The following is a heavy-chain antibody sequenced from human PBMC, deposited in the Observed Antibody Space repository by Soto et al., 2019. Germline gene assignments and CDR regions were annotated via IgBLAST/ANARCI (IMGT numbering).Heavy chain of an antibody. Sequence: PSETLSLTCTVSGGSISSYYWSWIRQPPGKGLEWIGYIYYSGSTYYNPSLKSRVTISVDTSKNQFSLKLSSVTAADTAVYYCARVERVLPQLWFGESTGPFDYWGQGTLVTVSS. V-gene: IGHV4-59*08. J-gene: IGHJ4*02. D-gene: IGHD3-10*01. CDR1: GGSISSYY. CDR3: ARVERVLPQLWFGESTGPFDY. CDR2: IYYSGST.